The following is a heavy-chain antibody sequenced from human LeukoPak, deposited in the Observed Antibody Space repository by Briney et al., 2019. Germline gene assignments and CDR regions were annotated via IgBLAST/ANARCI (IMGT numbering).Heavy chain of an antibody. CDR1: GGSISSYY. Sequence: KPSETLSLTCTVSGGSISSYYWSWIRQPAGKGLEWIGRIYTSGSTNYNPSLKSRVAMSVDTSKNQFSLNLSSVTAADTAIYYCAREGSPVGARWGQGTLVTVSS. V-gene: IGHV4-4*07. CDR3: AREGSPVGAR. D-gene: IGHD1-26*01. J-gene: IGHJ4*02. CDR2: IYTSGST.